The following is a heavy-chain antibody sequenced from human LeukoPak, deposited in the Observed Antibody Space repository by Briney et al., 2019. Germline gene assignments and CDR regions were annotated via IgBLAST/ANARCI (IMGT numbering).Heavy chain of an antibody. CDR3: ARISDYGDYVED. J-gene: IGHJ4*02. V-gene: IGHV3-11*01. D-gene: IGHD4-17*01. CDR1: GFTFSDYY. CDR2: ISSSGSTI. Sequence: GGSLRLSCAASGFTFSDYYMSWIRQAPGKGLEWVSYISSSGSTIYYADSVKGRFTISGDNAKNSLYLQMNSLRAEDTAVYYCARISDYGDYVEDWGQGTLVTVSS.